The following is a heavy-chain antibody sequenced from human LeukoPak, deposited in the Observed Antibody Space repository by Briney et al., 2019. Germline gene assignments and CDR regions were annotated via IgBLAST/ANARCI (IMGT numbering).Heavy chain of an antibody. CDR1: GYTFTRYD. J-gene: IGHJ4*02. D-gene: IGHD6-19*01. CDR3: ASGLGWSFDY. Sequence: ASVKVSFKASGYTFTRYDMHWVRQAPGQGLEWMGIINPSGGSINYAQKFQGRVTMTRDTSTSTVYMELSSLRSEDTAVYYCASGLGWSFDYWGQGTLVTVSS. V-gene: IGHV1-46*01. CDR2: INPSGGSI.